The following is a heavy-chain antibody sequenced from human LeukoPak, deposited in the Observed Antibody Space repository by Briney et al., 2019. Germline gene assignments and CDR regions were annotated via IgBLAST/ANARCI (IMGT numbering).Heavy chain of an antibody. Sequence: GGSLRLSCAASGFSFSNYAMSWVRQAPGKGLEWVSGISGSGGTTYYADSVKGHFTISRDNSKNTLYLQMNSLRAEDTAVYYCARAQYYYDSSGYWFDIWGQGTMVTVSS. CDR3: ARAQYYYDSSGYWFDI. CDR1: GFSFSNYA. D-gene: IGHD3-22*01. CDR2: ISGSGGTT. V-gene: IGHV3-23*01. J-gene: IGHJ3*02.